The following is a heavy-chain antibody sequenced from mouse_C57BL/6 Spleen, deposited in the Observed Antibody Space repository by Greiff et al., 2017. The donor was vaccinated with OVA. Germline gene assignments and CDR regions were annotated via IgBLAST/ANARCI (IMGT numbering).Heavy chain of an antibody. CDR2: IYPGDGDT. Sequence: QVQLQQSGAELVKPGASVKISCKASGYAFSSYWMNWVKQRPGKGLEWIGQIYPGDGDTNYNGKFKGKATLTADKSSSTAYMQLSSLTSEDSAVYFCARAVVAYYFDYWGQGTTLTVSS. CDR1: GYAFSSYW. V-gene: IGHV1-80*01. CDR3: ARAVVAYYFDY. D-gene: IGHD1-1*01. J-gene: IGHJ2*01.